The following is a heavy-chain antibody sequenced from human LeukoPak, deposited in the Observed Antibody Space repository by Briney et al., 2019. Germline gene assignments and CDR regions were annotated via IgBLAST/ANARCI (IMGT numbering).Heavy chain of an antibody. Sequence: SETLSLTCTVSGGSISSYYWSGIRQPPGKGLEWIGYIYYSGSTNYNPSLKSRVTISVDTSKNQFSLKLSSVTAADTAVYYCARGIAAFEFDYWGQGTLVTVSS. J-gene: IGHJ4*02. D-gene: IGHD6-6*01. V-gene: IGHV4-59*01. CDR3: ARGIAAFEFDY. CDR2: IYYSGST. CDR1: GGSISSYY.